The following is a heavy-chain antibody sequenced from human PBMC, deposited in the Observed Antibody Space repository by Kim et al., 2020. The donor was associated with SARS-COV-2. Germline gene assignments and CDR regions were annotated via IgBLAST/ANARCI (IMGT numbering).Heavy chain of an antibody. J-gene: IGHJ4*02. CDR2: ISGGGGNT. V-gene: IGHV3-23*01. CDR1: GFTFGIYA. Sequence: GGSLRLSCAASGFTFGIYAMSWARQAPGKGLEWVSTISGGGGNTHYADSVKGRFTISRDNSMNTLYLQMNSLRAEDTAVYYCDASDYGGQGTLVTVSP. CDR3: DASDY.